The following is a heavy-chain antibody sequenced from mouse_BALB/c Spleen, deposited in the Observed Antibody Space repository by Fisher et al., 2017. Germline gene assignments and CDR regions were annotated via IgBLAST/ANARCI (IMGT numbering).Heavy chain of an antibody. Sequence: KFKGKATLTVDKSSSTAYMQLSSPTSEDSAVYYCAIGGLRYEGYFDVWGAGTTVTVSS. CDR3: AIGGLRYEGYFDV. J-gene: IGHJ1*01. V-gene: IGHV1-74*01. D-gene: IGHD2-14*01.